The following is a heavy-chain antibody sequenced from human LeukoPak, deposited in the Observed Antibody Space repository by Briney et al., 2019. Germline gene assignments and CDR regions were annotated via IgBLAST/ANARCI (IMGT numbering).Heavy chain of an antibody. D-gene: IGHD6-6*01. CDR1: GDSVSSKSAA. CDR2: TYYRSEWYN. Sequence: KPSQTLSLTCAISGDSVSSKSAAWTWIRQSPSRGLEWLGRTYYRSEWYNDYAVSVKSRITINPDTSKNQFSLQLSSVTPEDTAVYYCARGEVTYSIAARLDYWGQGTLVTVSS. CDR3: ARGEVTYSIAARLDY. J-gene: IGHJ4*02. V-gene: IGHV6-1*01.